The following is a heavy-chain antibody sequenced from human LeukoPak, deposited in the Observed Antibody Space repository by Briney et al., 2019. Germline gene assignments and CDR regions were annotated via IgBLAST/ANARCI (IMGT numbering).Heavy chain of an antibody. CDR1: GFTFGNYS. D-gene: IGHD3-9*01. Sequence: GGSLRLSCAASGFTFGNYSMNWVRQAPGKGLEWVSSISSSSSYIYYADSVKGRFTISRDNAKNSLYLQMNSLRAEDTAVYYCARDGPNYDILTGYSFDYWGQGTLVTVSS. CDR2: ISSSSSYI. J-gene: IGHJ4*02. CDR3: ARDGPNYDILTGYSFDY. V-gene: IGHV3-21*01.